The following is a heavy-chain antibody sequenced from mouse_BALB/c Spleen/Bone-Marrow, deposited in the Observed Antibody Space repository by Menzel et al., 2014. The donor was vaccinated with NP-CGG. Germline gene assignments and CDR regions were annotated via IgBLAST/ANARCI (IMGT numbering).Heavy chain of an antibody. CDR1: GYTFTSYW. D-gene: IGHD1-1*01. J-gene: IGHJ2*01. CDR3: TRSYGSSYEYYFDY. Sequence: VQLQQSGAELVRPGASVKLSCKASGYTFTSYWINRVKQRPGQGLEWIGNIYPSDSYTNYNQKFKDKATLTVDKSSSTAYVQLSSPTSEDSAVYYCTRSYGSSYEYYFDYWGPGTTLTVSS. V-gene: IGHV1-69*02. CDR2: IYPSDSYT.